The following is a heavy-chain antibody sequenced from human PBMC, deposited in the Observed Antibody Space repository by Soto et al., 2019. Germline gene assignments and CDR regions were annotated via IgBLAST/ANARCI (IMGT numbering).Heavy chain of an antibody. CDR2: TYYRSQWYS. V-gene: IGHV6-1*01. Sequence: QVQLLESGPGLVKSSQTLSLTCAISVDSVSSNSGVWNWIRQSPSRGLEWLGRTYYRSQWYSDYARSVRSRITVSPDTSNNQLSLHLSAMPPEDTAVYYCVRSSHWAFDSWGQGALVIVSS. J-gene: IGHJ4*02. D-gene: IGHD7-27*01. CDR1: VDSVSSNSGV. CDR3: VRSSHWAFDS.